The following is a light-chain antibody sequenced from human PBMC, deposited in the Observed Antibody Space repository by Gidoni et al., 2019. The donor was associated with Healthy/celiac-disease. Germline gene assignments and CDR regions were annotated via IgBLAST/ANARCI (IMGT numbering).Light chain of an antibody. CDR1: QSVSSN. Sequence: EIVMTQSPATLSVSPGERSTLACRASQSVSSNLAWYQKKPGQAPRPLIYGAFTRATGIPARFSGSGSGTEFTLTISSLQSEDFAVYYCQQYNNWPPYTFGQGTKLEIK. J-gene: IGKJ2*01. CDR2: GAF. V-gene: IGKV3-15*01. CDR3: QQYNNWPPYT.